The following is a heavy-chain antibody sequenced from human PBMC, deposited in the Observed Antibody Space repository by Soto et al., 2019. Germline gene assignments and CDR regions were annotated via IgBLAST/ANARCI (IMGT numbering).Heavy chain of an antibody. D-gene: IGHD2-15*01. CDR1: GGTFSSYA. CDR3: ARAIVVVVAATKQGHYYYGMDV. CDR2: IIPIFGTA. Sequence: QVQLVQSGAEVKKPGSSVKVSCKASGGTFSSYAISWVRQAPGQGLEWMGGIIPIFGTANYAQKFQGRVTIPADESTSTAYMELSSLRSEDTAVYYCARAIVVVVAATKQGHYYYGMDVWGQGTTVTVSS. V-gene: IGHV1-69*12. J-gene: IGHJ6*02.